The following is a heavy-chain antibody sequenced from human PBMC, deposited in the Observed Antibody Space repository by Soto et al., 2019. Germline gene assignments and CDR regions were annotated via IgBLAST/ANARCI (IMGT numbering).Heavy chain of an antibody. J-gene: IGHJ6*02. CDR1: GGSFSGYY. D-gene: IGHD5-18*01. CDR2: INHSGST. V-gene: IGHV4-34*01. CDR3: ARAGVDTAMVFDGYYYYGMDV. Sequence: SETLSLTCPVYGGSFSGYYWSWIRQPPGKGLEWIGEINHSGSTNYNPSLKSRVTISVDTSKNQFSLKLSSVTAADTAVYYCARAGVDTAMVFDGYYYYGMDVWGQGTTVTVSS.